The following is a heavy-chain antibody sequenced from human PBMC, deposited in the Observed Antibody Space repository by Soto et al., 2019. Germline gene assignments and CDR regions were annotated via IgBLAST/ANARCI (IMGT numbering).Heavy chain of an antibody. V-gene: IGHV1-69*01. CDR2: IIPIIDTT. CDR3: ARDMPADGFDI. CDR1: GGPFSSYG. J-gene: IGHJ3*02. Sequence: QVQLVQSGAEVKKPGSSVKVSCKASGGPFSSYGFSWGRQAPGQGLEWMGGIIPIIDTTNYARKFQGRVTITADESTSTAYMELSSLTSDETAAYYCARDMPADGFDIWGQGTMVTVSS. D-gene: IGHD2-2*01.